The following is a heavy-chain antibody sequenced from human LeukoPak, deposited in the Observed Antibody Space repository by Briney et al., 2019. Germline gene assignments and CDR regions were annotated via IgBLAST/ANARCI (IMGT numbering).Heavy chain of an antibody. CDR2: ISSDGSST. V-gene: IGHV3-74*01. D-gene: IGHD6-13*01. Sequence: PGGPLRLPCAASGFTFSCFLKHGVPQAPGKGVVGVSRISSDGSSTTYADSVKGRFTISRDNAKNTLYLQMNSLRAEDTAVYYCGRGGKVEQLVLARWGQGSLVTVSS. CDR1: GFTFSCFL. J-gene: IGHJ4*02. CDR3: GRGGKVEQLVLAR.